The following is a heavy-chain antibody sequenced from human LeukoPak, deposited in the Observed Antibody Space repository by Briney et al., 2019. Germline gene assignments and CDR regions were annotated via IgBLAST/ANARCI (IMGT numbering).Heavy chain of an antibody. V-gene: IGHV1-18*01. CDR3: ARDLAGYDSSGYASDY. Sequence: GASVKVSCKASGYTFTSYGISWVRQAPGQGLEWMGWISAYNGNTNYAQKLQGRVTMTTDTSTSTAYMELRSLTSDDTAVYYCARDLAGYDSSGYASDYWGQGTLVTVSS. J-gene: IGHJ4*02. CDR2: ISAYNGNT. D-gene: IGHD3-22*01. CDR1: GYTFTSYG.